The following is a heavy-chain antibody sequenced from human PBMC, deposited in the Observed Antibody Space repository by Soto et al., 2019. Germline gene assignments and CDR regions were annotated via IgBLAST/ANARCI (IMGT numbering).Heavy chain of an antibody. CDR1: GFTFSRHG. Sequence: GGSLRLSCVASGFTFSRHGLSWVRQAPGKGLEWVSTINPSGDSTFYADSVKGRFTISRDNSKNTVYLQMNSLSVGDTAVYLCAKVDVSTAGSFDYWGQGAQVTVSS. CDR3: AKVDVSTAGSFDY. J-gene: IGHJ4*02. CDR2: INPSGDST. D-gene: IGHD6-13*01. V-gene: IGHV3-23*01.